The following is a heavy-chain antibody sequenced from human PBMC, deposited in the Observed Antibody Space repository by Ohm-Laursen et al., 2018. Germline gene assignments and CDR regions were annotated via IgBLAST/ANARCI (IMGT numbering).Heavy chain of an antibody. D-gene: IGHD6-19*01. CDR3: ARSQWLANDVFNI. CDR1: GGSISSGGYY. J-gene: IGHJ3*02. CDR2: IYDSGST. V-gene: IGHV4-31*01. Sequence: SETLSLTCTVSGGSISSGGYYYSWIRQHPGKGLEWIGYIYDSGSTYYNPSLKSLVTISVDTTMNQFSLQLNSVTPEDTAVYYCARSQWLANDVFNIWGQGTMVTVSS.